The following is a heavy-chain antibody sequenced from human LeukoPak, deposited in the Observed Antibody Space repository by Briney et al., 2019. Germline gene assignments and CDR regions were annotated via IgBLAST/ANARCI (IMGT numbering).Heavy chain of an antibody. CDR1: GFTVSRNY. D-gene: IGHD4-17*01. CDR3: ARGEDYGDYFDY. CDR2: IYSGGST. Sequence: GGSLRLSCAASGFTVSRNYMSWVRQAPGKGLEWVSVIYSGGSTYYADSVKGRFTVSRDNSKNTLSLQMSSLRAEDTAVYYCARGEDYGDYFDYWGQGTLVTVSS. V-gene: IGHV3-53*01. J-gene: IGHJ4*02.